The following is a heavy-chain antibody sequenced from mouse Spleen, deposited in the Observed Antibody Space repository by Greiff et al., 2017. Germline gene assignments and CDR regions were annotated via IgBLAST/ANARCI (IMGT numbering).Heavy chain of an antibody. J-gene: IGHJ1*01. Sequence: EVQLKESGPELVKPGASVKIPCKASGYTFTDYNMDWVKQSHGKSLEWIGDINPNNGGTIYNQKFKGKATLTVDKSSSTAYMELRSLTSEDTAVYYCARSPTGTWYFDVWGAGTTVTVSS. CDR2: INPNNGGT. D-gene: IGHD4-1*01. V-gene: IGHV1-18*01. CDR3: ARSPTGTWYFDV. CDR1: GYTFTDYN.